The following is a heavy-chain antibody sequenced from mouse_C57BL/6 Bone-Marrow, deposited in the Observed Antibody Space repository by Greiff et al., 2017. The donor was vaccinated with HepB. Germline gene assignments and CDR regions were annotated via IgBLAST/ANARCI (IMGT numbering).Heavy chain of an antibody. Sequence: VQLQQSGAELVRPGASVKLSCKASGYTFTDYYINWVKQRPGQGLEWIARIYPGSGNTYYNEKFKGKATLTAEKSSSTAYMQLSSLTSEDSAVYFCARRGGSSHWYFDVWGTGTTVTVSS. V-gene: IGHV1-76*01. CDR2: IYPGSGNT. J-gene: IGHJ1*03. D-gene: IGHD1-1*01. CDR1: GYTFTDYY. CDR3: ARRGGSSHWYFDV.